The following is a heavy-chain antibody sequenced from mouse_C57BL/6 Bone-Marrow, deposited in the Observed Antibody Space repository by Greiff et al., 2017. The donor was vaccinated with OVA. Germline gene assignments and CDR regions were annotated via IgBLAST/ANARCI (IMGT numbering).Heavy chain of an antibody. CDR3: ARGAELAYFDY. V-gene: IGHV1-61*01. CDR2: IYPSDSET. D-gene: IGHD4-1*01. J-gene: IGHJ2*01. CDR1: GYTFTSYW. Sequence: QVQLQQPGAELVRPGSSVKLSCKASGYTFTSYWMDWVKQKPGQGLEWIGNIYPSDSETHYNQKFKDKATLTVDKSSSTAYMQLSSLTSEDSAFYYCARGAELAYFDYWGQGTTLTVSS.